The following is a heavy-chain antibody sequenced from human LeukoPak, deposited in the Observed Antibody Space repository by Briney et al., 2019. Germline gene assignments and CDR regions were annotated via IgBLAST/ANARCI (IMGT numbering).Heavy chain of an antibody. Sequence: SETLSLTCTVSGDSISNYYWNWIRQPPGKGLEWIGYIYYSGSTNYNPSLKSRVTISVDTSKNQFSLKLSSVTAAGTAVYYCAREGEGSPNWFDPWGQGTLVTVSS. D-gene: IGHD3-10*01. CDR2: IYYSGST. CDR3: AREGEGSPNWFDP. J-gene: IGHJ5*02. CDR1: GDSISNYY. V-gene: IGHV4-59*01.